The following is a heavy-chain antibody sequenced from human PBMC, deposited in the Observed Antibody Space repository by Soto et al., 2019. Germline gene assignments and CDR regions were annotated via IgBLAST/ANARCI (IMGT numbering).Heavy chain of an antibody. J-gene: IGHJ5*02. CDR1: GYTFTSYA. Sequence: ASEKVSYKASGYTFTSYAMRSVRQAPGQRLEWMGWINAGNGNTKYSQKFQGRVTITRDTSASTAYMELSSLRSEDTAVYYCARDRTTVTTRNWFDPWGQGTLVTVSS. V-gene: IGHV1-3*01. CDR2: INAGNGNT. D-gene: IGHD4-17*01. CDR3: ARDRTTVTTRNWFDP.